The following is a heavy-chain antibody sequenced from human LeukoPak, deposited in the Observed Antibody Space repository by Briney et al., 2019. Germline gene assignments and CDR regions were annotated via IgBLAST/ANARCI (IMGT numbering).Heavy chain of an antibody. CDR1: GYIFTSYW. CDR3: ARRSGSDALDI. V-gene: IGHV5-51*01. CDR2: IYRGDSYT. Sequence: GESLQISCKGSGYIFTSYWIAWVRQMPGKGLEWMGIIYRGDSYTTYSPSFQGQVTISADKSISTAYLQWRSLKASDTAMYYCARRSGSDALDIWGQGTMVTVSS. J-gene: IGHJ3*02. D-gene: IGHD3-10*01.